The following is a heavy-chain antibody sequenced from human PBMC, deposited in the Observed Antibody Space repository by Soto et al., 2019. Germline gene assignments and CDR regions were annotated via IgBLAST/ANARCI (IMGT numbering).Heavy chain of an antibody. CDR3: AKDLGAVAGTWGNFQH. Sequence: QVHLVESGGGVVQPGRSLRLSCAASGFTFNTYGMHWVRQAPGKGLEWVAVISYDGGDKYYADSVKGRFTISRDNSKNTLYLQMNSLRPEDTAVYYCAKDLGAVAGTWGNFQHWGQGTLVTVSS. CDR2: ISYDGGDK. CDR1: GFTFNTYG. J-gene: IGHJ1*01. D-gene: IGHD6-19*01. V-gene: IGHV3-30*18.